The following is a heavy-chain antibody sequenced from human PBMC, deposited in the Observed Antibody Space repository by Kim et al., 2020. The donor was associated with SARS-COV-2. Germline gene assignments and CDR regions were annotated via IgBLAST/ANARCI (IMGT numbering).Heavy chain of an antibody. CDR2: ISSSSSYI. D-gene: IGHD1-20*01. V-gene: IGHV3-21*01. J-gene: IGHJ4*02. CDR3: TTGVTRYNSNYPFDY. Sequence: GGSLRLSCTASGFMFSTYTMNWVRQAPGKGLEWVSSISSSSSYIYYADSVKGRFTISRDNAKTSLFLQMNSLRAEDTAVYYCTTGVTRYNSNYPFDYWGQGSLVTVSS. CDR1: GFMFSTYT.